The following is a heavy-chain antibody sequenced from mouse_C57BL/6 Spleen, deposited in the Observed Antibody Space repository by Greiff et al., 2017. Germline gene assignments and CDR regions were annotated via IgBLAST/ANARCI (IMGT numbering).Heavy chain of an antibody. D-gene: IGHD1-1*01. CDR1: GYTFTSYG. V-gene: IGHV1-58*01. CDR3: AFPSSSTTVPSWFAY. J-gene: IGHJ3*01. CDR2: IYIGNGYT. Sequence: EVKLVESGAELVRPGSSVKMSCKTSGYTFTSYGINWVKQRPGQGLEWIGYIYIGNGYTEYNEKFKGKATLTSEPSASTAYMQLSSLTSGVSAIYFCAFPSSSTTVPSWFAYWGQGTLLTVSA.